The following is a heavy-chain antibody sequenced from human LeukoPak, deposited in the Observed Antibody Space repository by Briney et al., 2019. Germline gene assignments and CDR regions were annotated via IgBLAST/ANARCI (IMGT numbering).Heavy chain of an antibody. J-gene: IGHJ4*02. CDR3: ARGSRWELPLDY. D-gene: IGHD1-26*01. Sequence: SETLSLTCAVYGGSFSGYYWSWIRQSPGKGLEWIGEINHSGSTNYNPSLKSRVTISLDTSKNQFSLKLSSVTAADTAVYYCARGSRWELPLDYWGQGTLVTVSS. V-gene: IGHV4-34*01. CDR1: GGSFSGYY. CDR2: INHSGST.